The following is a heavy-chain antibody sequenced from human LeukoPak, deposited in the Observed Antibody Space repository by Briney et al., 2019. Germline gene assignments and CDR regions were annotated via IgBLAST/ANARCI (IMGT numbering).Heavy chain of an antibody. CDR1: GFTFVSHA. CDR3: AKNGGSQCYSHLDS. J-gene: IGHJ4*02. V-gene: IGHV3-23*01. CDR2: TSGSGGST. D-gene: IGHD2-15*01. Sequence: PGGSVRLSCAASGFTFVSHAMSWVRQAPGKGLEWVSGTSGSGGSTYYAGSAKGRFTISRDNSKNTLYLQMNSLRVEDTAVYYCAKNGGSQCYSHLDSWGQGTLVTVSS.